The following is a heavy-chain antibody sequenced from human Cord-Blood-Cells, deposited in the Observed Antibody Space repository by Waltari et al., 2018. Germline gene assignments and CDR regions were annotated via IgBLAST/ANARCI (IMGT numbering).Heavy chain of an antibody. J-gene: IGHJ4*02. D-gene: IGHD3-3*01. Sequence: EVQLVESGGGLVQPGRSLSIPCAASGLTFDAYVMSWFRQATGKGLEWDSDISWNSGSIGYADSVKGRFTISRDNAKNSLYLQMNSLRAEDTALYYCAKDYDFWSGYYDYWGQGTLVTVSS. CDR3: AKDYDFWSGYYDY. V-gene: IGHV3-9*01. CDR1: GLTFDAYV. CDR2: ISWNSGSI.